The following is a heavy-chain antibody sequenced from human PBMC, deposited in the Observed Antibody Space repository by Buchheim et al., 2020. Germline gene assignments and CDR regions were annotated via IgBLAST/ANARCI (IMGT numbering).Heavy chain of an antibody. V-gene: IGHV4-4*02. J-gene: IGHJ6*02. CDR3: ARGLEFWSGYYGYYYYYGMDV. CDR2: IYHSGST. Sequence: QVQLQESGPGLVKPSGTLSLTCAVSGGSISSSNWWSWVRQPPGKGLEWIGEIYHSGSTNYNPSLKSRVTISVDKSNNQFSLKLSSVTAADTAVYYCARGLEFWSGYYGYYYYYGMDVWGQGTT. CDR1: GGSISSSNW. D-gene: IGHD3-3*01.